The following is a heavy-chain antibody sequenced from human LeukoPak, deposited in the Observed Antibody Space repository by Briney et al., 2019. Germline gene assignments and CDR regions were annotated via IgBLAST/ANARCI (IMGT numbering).Heavy chain of an antibody. CDR3: ARGQSDDYGDPRGYFAL. V-gene: IGHV4-34*01. D-gene: IGHD4-17*01. J-gene: IGHJ2*01. Sequence: SETLSLTCAVYGGSFSGYYWSWIRQPPGKGLEWIGEINHSGSTNYNPSLKSRVTISVDTSNNQFSLKLSSVTAADTAVYYCARGQSDDYGDPRGYFALWGRGTLVTVSS. CDR1: GGSFSGYY. CDR2: INHSGST.